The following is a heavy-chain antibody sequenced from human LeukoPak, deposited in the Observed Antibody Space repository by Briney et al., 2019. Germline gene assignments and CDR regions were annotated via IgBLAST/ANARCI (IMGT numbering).Heavy chain of an antibody. D-gene: IGHD4-17*01. J-gene: IGHJ3*02. CDR1: GDSISNNIW. Sequence: SETLSLTCVVSGDSISNNIWWSWVRQSPGKGLEWIGEIFSSGTTNYNPSLISRLTISLDKSKNQFSLTLGSVTAADTAVYYCARGGYGDYQDAFDIWGQGTMVTVSS. V-gene: IGHV4-4*02. CDR3: ARGGYGDYQDAFDI. CDR2: IFSSGTT.